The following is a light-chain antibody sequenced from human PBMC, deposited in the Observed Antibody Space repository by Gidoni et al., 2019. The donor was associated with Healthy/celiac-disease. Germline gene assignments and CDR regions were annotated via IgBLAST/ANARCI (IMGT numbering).Light chain of an antibody. CDR2: AAS. J-gene: IGKJ3*01. CDR1: QSISSY. CDR3: QQSYSTRPAFT. V-gene: IGKV1-39*01. Sequence: DIQMTQSPSSLSASVGDRVTITCRACQSISSYLNWYQQKPAKALKLLIYAASSLQSGVPSRFSGSGTGTDFTLTISSLKPEDFATYYCQQSYSTRPAFTFGPGTKVDIK.